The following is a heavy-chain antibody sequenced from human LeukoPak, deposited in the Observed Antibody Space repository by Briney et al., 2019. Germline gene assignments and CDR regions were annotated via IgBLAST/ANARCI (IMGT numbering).Heavy chain of an antibody. J-gene: IGHJ4*02. CDR2: ISSSSSYI. Sequence: NPGGSLRLSCAASGFTFSSYWMSWVRQAPGKWLEWVSSISSSSSYIYYADSVKGRFTISRDNAKNSLYLQMNSLRAEDTAVYYCARDLSSYYDFWSGPGKTYYFDYWGQGTLVTVSS. CDR3: ARDLSSYYDFWSGPGKTYYFDY. V-gene: IGHV3-21*01. D-gene: IGHD3-3*01. CDR1: GFTFSSYW.